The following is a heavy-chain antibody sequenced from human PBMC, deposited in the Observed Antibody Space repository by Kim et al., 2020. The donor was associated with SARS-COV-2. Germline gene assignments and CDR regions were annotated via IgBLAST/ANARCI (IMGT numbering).Heavy chain of an antibody. J-gene: IGHJ4*02. V-gene: IGHV3-30*02. D-gene: IGHD3-10*01. CDR3: AKDRFLFRYYYGSESYFDY. Sequence: GPFTISRDNSKNTLYLQMNRLRAEETAVYYCAKDRFLFRYYYGSESYFDYWGQGTLVTVSS.